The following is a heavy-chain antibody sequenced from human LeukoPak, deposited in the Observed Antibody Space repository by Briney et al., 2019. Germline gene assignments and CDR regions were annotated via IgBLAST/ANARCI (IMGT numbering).Heavy chain of an antibody. Sequence: GGSLRLSCAASGFTFSSYAMSWVRQAPGKGLEWVANIIQDGSDKYYVDSVKGRFTISRDNAKNSLYLQMNSLRAEDTAVYYCARGLRWQDYWGQGTLVIVSS. D-gene: IGHD4-23*01. J-gene: IGHJ4*02. CDR2: IIQDGSDK. CDR3: ARGLRWQDY. V-gene: IGHV3-7*04. CDR1: GFTFSSYA.